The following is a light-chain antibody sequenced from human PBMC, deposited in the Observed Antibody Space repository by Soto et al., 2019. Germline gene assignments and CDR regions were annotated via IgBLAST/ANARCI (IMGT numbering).Light chain of an antibody. CDR3: FSYTTTTTPYV. CDR1: SSNIGAGYD. Sequence: QSVLTQPPSVSGAPGQRVTISCTGSSSNIGAGYDVHWYQQLPGTAPKLLIYGNSNRPSGVPDRFSGSKSGTSASLAITGLQAEDEADYYCFSYTTTTTPYVFGTGTKVTVL. V-gene: IGLV1-40*01. J-gene: IGLJ1*01. CDR2: GNS.